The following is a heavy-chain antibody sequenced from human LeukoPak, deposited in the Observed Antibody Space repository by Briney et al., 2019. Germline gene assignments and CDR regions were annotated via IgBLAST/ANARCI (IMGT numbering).Heavy chain of an antibody. V-gene: IGHV3-33*01. CDR2: ILNDGSNQ. CDR1: GLTFRLYG. CDR3: ARGWRDSSGYYSTPFDY. J-gene: IGHJ4*02. Sequence: GGSLRLSCAASGLTFRLYGMHWVRQAPGKGLEWVAVILNDGSNQYYADSVKGRFTVSRDNSKNTVFLQMNSLRAEDTAVYYCARGWRDSSGYYSTPFDYWGQGTLVTVSS. D-gene: IGHD3-22*01.